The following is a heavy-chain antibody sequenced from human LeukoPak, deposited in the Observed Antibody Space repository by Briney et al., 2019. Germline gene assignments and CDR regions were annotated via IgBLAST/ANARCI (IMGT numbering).Heavy chain of an antibody. V-gene: IGHV1-2*02. CDR3: AREGYGVDAFDI. CDR2: INPNSGGT. Sequence: ASVKVSCKASGYTFTGYYMHWVRQAPGQGLEWMGWINPNSGGTNYAQKFQGRVTMTRDTSISIAYMELSRLRSDDTAVYYCAREGYGVDAFDIWGQGTMVTVSS. J-gene: IGHJ3*02. CDR1: GYTFTGYY. D-gene: IGHD4-17*01.